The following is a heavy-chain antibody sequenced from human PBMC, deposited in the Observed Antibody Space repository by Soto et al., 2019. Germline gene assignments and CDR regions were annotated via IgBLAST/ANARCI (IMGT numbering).Heavy chain of an antibody. D-gene: IGHD6-13*01. CDR3: TTEVHRWKQQLARGFDP. Sequence: GGSLRLSCAASGFTFSNAWMSWVRQAPGKGLEWVGRIKSKTDGGTTDYAAPVKGRFTISRDDSKNTLYLQMNSLKTEDTAVYYCTTEVHRWKQQLARGFDPWGQGTLVTVSS. CDR1: GFTFSNAW. J-gene: IGHJ5*02. CDR2: IKSKTDGGTT. V-gene: IGHV3-15*01.